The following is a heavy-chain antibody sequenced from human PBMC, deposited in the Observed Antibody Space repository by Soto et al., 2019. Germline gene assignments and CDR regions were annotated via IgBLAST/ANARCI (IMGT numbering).Heavy chain of an antibody. Sequence: SETLSLTCSVSGGSMRDYYWSWIRQSPGKGPEWIGYIYYSGNTNYNPSLKSRVTISVDKPKNQFSLKLSSVTAADTAVYYCATPGAGDFDYWGQGTMVTVSA. V-gene: IGHV4-59*01. CDR2: IYYSGNT. CDR3: ATPGAGDFDY. J-gene: IGHJ4*02. CDR1: GGSMRDYY. D-gene: IGHD6-13*01.